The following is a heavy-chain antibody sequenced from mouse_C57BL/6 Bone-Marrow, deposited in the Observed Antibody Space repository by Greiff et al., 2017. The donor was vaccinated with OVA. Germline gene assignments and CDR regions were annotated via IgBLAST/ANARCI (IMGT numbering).Heavy chain of an antibody. J-gene: IGHJ3*01. CDR3: ACQRAY. Sequence: EVQVVESGGGLVKPGGSLQLSCAASGFTFSRYTMSWVSQTPEKRLEWVATISGGGGHTYYPDRLKRRISNTRDNAKNTLYLQMSSLRSEGTALYYCACQRAYWGKGTLVTVSA. CDR1: GFTFSRYT. V-gene: IGHV5-9*01. CDR2: ISGGGGHT.